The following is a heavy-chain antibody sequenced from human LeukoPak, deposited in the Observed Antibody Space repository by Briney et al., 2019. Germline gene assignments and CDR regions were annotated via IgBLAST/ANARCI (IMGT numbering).Heavy chain of an antibody. V-gene: IGHV3-49*03. CDR2: IRSKAYGGTT. J-gene: IGHJ4*02. CDR3: TRAKWELVGPHY. Sequence: PGGSLRLSCTASGFTFGDYAMSWFRQAPGKGLEWVSFIRSKAYGGTTEYAASVKGRFIVSRDDSKSIAYLQMSSLKTKDTAVYYCTRAKWELVGPHYWGQGTLVTVSS. CDR1: GFTFGDYA. D-gene: IGHD1-26*01.